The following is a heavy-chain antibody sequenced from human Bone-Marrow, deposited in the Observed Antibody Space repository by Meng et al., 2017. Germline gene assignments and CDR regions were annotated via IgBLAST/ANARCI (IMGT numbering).Heavy chain of an antibody. Sequence: ESLKIPCAASGFTFSSYWMSWVRQAPGKGLEWVANIKQDGSEKYYVDSVKGRFTISRDNAKNSLYLQMNSLRAEDTAVYYCARDPSSSSWYFDYWGQGTLVTVSS. CDR3: ARDPSSSSWYFDY. V-gene: IGHV3-7*01. J-gene: IGHJ4*02. CDR2: IKQDGSEK. CDR1: GFTFSSYW. D-gene: IGHD6-13*01.